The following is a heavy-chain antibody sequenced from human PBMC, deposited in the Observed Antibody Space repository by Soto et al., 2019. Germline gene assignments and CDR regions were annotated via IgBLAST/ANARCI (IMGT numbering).Heavy chain of an antibody. Sequence: EVQLVESGGGLVQPGGSLRLSCAASGFTVSSNYMSWVRQAPGKGLEWVSVIYSGGSTYYADSVKGRFTISRDNSKXRLXLXKNSLRAEDTAVYYCAREPYYDILTGLRYYYYGMDVWGQGTTVTVSS. D-gene: IGHD3-9*01. CDR2: IYSGGST. J-gene: IGHJ6*02. V-gene: IGHV3-66*01. CDR3: AREPYYDILTGLRYYYYGMDV. CDR1: GFTVSSNY.